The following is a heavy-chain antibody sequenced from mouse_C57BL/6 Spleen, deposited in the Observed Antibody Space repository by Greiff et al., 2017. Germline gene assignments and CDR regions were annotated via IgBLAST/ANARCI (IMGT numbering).Heavy chain of an antibody. D-gene: IGHD2-5*01. Sequence: QVQLQQPGAELVMPGASVKLSCKASGYTFTSYWMHWVKQRPGQGLEWIGEIDPSDSSSTSNQKFKGKSTLTVDKSSSSASMQLSSLTAEDSAVYYCARAYYSNYVLAWFAYWGQGTLVTVSA. CDR3: ARAYYSNYVLAWFAY. CDR1: GYTFTSYW. V-gene: IGHV1-69*01. CDR2: IDPSDSSS. J-gene: IGHJ3*01.